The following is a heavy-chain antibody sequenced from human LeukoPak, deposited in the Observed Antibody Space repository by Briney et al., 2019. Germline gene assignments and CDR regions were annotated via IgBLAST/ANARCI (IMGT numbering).Heavy chain of an antibody. Sequence: SETLSLTCTVSGGSISSYYWSWIRQPPGKGLEWIGEINHSGSTNYNPSLKSRVTISVDTSKNQFSLKLSSVTAADTAVYYCARDWIAMVRGVIGYYYGMDVWGQGTTVTVSS. V-gene: IGHV4-34*01. CDR2: INHSGST. CDR1: GGSISSYY. J-gene: IGHJ6*02. D-gene: IGHD3-10*01. CDR3: ARDWIAMVRGVIGYYYGMDV.